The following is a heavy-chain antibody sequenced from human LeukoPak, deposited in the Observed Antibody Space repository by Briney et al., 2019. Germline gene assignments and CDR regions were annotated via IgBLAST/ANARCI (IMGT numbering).Heavy chain of an antibody. CDR3: ARKWLSYGSYWYFDL. Sequence: SETLSLTCAVYGGSFSGYYWSWIRQPPGKGLEWIGEINHSGSTNYNPSLKSRVTISVDTSKNQFSLKLSSVTAADTAVYYRARKWLSYGSYWYFDLWGRGTLVTVSS. D-gene: IGHD3-22*01. J-gene: IGHJ2*01. CDR2: INHSGST. V-gene: IGHV4-34*01. CDR1: GGSFSGYY.